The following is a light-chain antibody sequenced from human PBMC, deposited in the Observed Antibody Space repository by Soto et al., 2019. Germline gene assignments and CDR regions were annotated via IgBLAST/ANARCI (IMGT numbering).Light chain of an antibody. V-gene: IGKV1-5*03. CDR3: QQYANYPIT. J-gene: IGKJ4*01. CDR1: QSISYW. Sequence: DIQMTQSPSTLSASVGDRVTITCRASQSISYWLAWYQQKPGKAPKLLIYKASNLENGVPSRFSGSGSGTEFSLTISSLQPDDFATYYCQQYANYPITFGGGTKVEIK. CDR2: KAS.